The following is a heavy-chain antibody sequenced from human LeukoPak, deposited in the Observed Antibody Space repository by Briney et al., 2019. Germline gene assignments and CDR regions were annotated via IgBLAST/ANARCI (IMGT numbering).Heavy chain of an antibody. D-gene: IGHD4-17*01. CDR2: INPNSGGT. CDR3: AIGETTVFPVGY. Sequence: ASVKVSCTASGYTFTGYYMHWVRQAPAQGLEWMGWINPNSGGTNYSQKFQGRFTMTRDTSISKAYLELNRLRSDDKAVYYCAIGETTVFPVGYWGKGTMVTVSS. V-gene: IGHV1-2*02. CDR1: GYTFTGYY. J-gene: IGHJ4*02.